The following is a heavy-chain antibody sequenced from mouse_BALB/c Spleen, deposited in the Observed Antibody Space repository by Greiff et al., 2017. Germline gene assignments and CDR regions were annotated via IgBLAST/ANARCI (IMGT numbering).Heavy chain of an antibody. CDR1: GFSLTSYG. CDR2: IWSGGST. Sequence: VQLVESGPGLVQPSQSLSITCTVSGFSLTSYGVHWVRQSPGKGLEWLGVIWSGGSTDYNAAFISRLSISKDNSKSQVFFKMNSLQANDTAIYYCARKGDYGSRAWFAYWGQGTLVTVSA. J-gene: IGHJ3*01. D-gene: IGHD1-1*01. CDR3: ARKGDYGSRAWFAY. V-gene: IGHV2-2*02.